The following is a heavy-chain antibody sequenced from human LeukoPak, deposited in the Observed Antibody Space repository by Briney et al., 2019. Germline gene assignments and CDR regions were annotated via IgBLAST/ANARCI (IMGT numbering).Heavy chain of an antibody. CDR3: VKGGQRYDFWRLYF. D-gene: IGHD3-3*01. CDR2: LSGSGGSS. J-gene: IGHJ4*02. V-gene: IGHV3-23*01. Sequence: GESLRPSCSASGFTFSDYAMSWVRQAPGKGLEWVSSLSGSGGSSYYADSMKGRSAISRDNAKNSLFLQLNSLRADDTATYFCVKGGQRYDFWRLYFWAGGTVVTVSS. CDR1: GFTFSDYA.